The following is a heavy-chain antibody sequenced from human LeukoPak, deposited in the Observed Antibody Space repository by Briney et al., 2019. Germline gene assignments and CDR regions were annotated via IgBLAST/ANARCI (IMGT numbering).Heavy chain of an antibody. CDR1: GFTVSSNY. CDR3: ARVGGSYHWYFDL. V-gene: IGHV3-53*01. J-gene: IGHJ2*01. CDR2: IYSGGST. D-gene: IGHD1-26*01. Sequence: QPGGSLRLSCAASGFTVSSNYMSWVRQAPGKGLEWVSVIYSGGSTYYADSVKGRFTISRVNSKNTLYLQMNNLRAEDTAVYYCARVGGSYHWYFDLWGRGTLVTVSS.